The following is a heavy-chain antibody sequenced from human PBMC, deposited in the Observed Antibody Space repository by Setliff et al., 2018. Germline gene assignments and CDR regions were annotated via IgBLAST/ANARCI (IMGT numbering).Heavy chain of an antibody. D-gene: IGHD2-15*01. CDR2: IYDSGSS. Sequence: SETLFLTCTVSGGSVSNSGFFWGWLRQAPGKGLEWIGNIYDSGSSNYNASLKSRLIITRDTSKNQIPLKLTSVTAADTAVYYCGRGFSRIEGWGNWFDPWGQGILVTVSS. J-gene: IGHJ5*02. CDR3: GRGFSRIEGWGNWFDP. V-gene: IGHV4-39*01. CDR1: GGSVSNSGFF.